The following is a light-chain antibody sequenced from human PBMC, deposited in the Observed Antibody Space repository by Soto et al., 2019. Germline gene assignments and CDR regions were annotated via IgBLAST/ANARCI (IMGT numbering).Light chain of an antibody. Sequence: QSVLTQPPSASGTPGQRVTISCSGSSSNIGSNYVSWYQHLPGAAPKLLIYRSDQRPSGVPDRFFGSKSGTSASLAISGLRSEDEADYFCAVRDDSLSGHWVFGGGTKLTVL. CDR1: SSNIGSNY. CDR3: AVRDDSLSGHWV. V-gene: IGLV1-47*01. CDR2: RSD. J-gene: IGLJ3*02.